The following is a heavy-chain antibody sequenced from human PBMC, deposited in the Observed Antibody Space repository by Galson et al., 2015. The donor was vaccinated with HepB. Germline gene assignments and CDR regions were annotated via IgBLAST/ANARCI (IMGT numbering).Heavy chain of an antibody. CDR3: ARVNYDILTATYFDL. Sequence: SLRLSCAASEFTFSSYSMNWVRQAPGKGLEWVSYISSSSSSIYYAHSVKGRFTISRDNAKNSLYLQMNSLRAEDTAVYYCARVNYDILTATYFDLWGRGTLVTVSS. V-gene: IGHV3-48*04. CDR2: ISSSSSSI. D-gene: IGHD3-9*01. CDR1: EFTFSSYS. J-gene: IGHJ2*01.